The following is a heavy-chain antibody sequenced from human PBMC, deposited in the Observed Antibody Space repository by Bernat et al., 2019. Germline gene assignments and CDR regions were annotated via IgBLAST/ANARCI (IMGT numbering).Heavy chain of an antibody. Sequence: EVQLVESGGGLVQPGGSLRLSCVASGFTFSSYWMTWVRQAPGKGLEWVANIKQDGSETYYVDSVKGRFTISRDNAKNSLYLQMNSLRAEDTAFYYCARDRGSSSFWYFDLWGRGTLVTVSS. CDR3: ARDRGSSSFWYFDL. CDR1: GFTFSSYW. J-gene: IGHJ2*01. V-gene: IGHV3-7*03. CDR2: IKQDGSET. D-gene: IGHD6-13*01.